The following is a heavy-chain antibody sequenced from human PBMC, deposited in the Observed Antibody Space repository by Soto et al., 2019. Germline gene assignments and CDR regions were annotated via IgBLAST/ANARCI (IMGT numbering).Heavy chain of an antibody. J-gene: IGHJ4*02. CDR1: GASISSGDYF. CDR3: ASRDPGTSVDY. Sequence: PSETLSLTCTVSGASISSGDYFWSWIRQSPGKGLEWIGYIYDSGSSYYNPSLKSRVTISLDKSENQFSLKVTSLTAADTAVYYCASRDPGTSVDYWGQGTLVTVSS. V-gene: IGHV4-30-4*01. CDR2: IYDSGSS. D-gene: IGHD1-7*01.